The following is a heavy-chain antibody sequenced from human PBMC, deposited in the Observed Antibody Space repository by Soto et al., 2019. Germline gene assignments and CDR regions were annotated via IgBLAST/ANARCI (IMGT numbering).Heavy chain of an antibody. Sequence: QVQLQESGPGLVKPSGTLSLTCAVSGGSISSSNWWSWVRQPPGKGLEWIGEIYHSGSTNYNPSLKSRGTISLDKSKYQFSLKLSSVTAADTAVYYCASATAMAPFDYWGQGTPVTVSS. CDR3: ASATAMAPFDY. J-gene: IGHJ4*02. V-gene: IGHV4-4*02. D-gene: IGHD5-18*01. CDR2: IYHSGST. CDR1: GGSISSSNW.